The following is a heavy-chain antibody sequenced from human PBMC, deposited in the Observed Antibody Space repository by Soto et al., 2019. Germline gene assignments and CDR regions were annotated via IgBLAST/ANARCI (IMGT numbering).Heavy chain of an antibody. CDR3: AHRPSYCSGGSCYSGFAY. CDR1: GFSLSTSGVG. J-gene: IGHJ4*02. CDR2: IYWDDDK. D-gene: IGHD2-15*01. Sequence: GSGPTLVNPTQTLTLTCTFSGFSLSTSGVGVGWIRQPPGKALEWLALIYWDDDKRYSPSLKSRLTITKDTSKNQVVLTMTNMDPVDTATYYCAHRPSYCSGGSCYSGFAYWGQGTLVTVSS. V-gene: IGHV2-5*02.